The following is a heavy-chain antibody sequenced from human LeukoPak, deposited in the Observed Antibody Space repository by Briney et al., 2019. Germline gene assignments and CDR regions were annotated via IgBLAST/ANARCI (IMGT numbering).Heavy chain of an antibody. J-gene: IGHJ4*02. D-gene: IGHD3-22*01. CDR3: ARAGDYYDLSY. CDR1: GGSLSGYY. Sequence: PSETLSLTCAVYGGSLSGYYWSWIRQPPGKGLEWIGEINHSGSTNYNPSLKSRVTISVDTSKNQFSLKLSSVTAADTAVYYCARAGDYYDLSYWGQGTLVTVSS. V-gene: IGHV4-34*01. CDR2: INHSGST.